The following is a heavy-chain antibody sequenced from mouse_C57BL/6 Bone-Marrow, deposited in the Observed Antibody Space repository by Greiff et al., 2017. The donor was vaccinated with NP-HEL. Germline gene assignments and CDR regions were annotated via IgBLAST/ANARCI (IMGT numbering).Heavy chain of an antibody. J-gene: IGHJ1*03. V-gene: IGHV1-61*01. CDR2: IYPSDSET. CDR3: ARGVYDGYCWYFDV. CDR1: GYTFTSYW. Sequence: QVQLQQPGAELVRPGSSVKLSCKASGYTFTSYWMDWVKQRPGQGLEWIGNIYPSDSETHYNQKFKDKATLTVDKSSSTAYMQLSSLTSEDSAVYYCARGVYDGYCWYFDVWGTGTTVTVSS. D-gene: IGHD2-3*01.